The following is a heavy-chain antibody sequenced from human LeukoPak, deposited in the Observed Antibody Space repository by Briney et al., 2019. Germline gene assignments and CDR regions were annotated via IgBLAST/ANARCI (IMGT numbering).Heavy chain of an antibody. J-gene: IGHJ4*02. CDR1: GGTFSSYA. Sequence: SVKVSCKASGGTFSSYAISWVRQAPRQGLEWMGGIIPIFGTANYAQKFQGRVTITTDESTSTAYMELSSLRSGDTAVYYCARGGYSYGYYFDYWGQGTLVTVSS. V-gene: IGHV1-69*05. D-gene: IGHD5-18*01. CDR3: ARGGYSYGYYFDY. CDR2: IIPIFGTA.